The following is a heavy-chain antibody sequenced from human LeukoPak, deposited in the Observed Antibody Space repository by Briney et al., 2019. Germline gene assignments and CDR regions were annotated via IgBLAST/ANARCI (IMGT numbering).Heavy chain of an antibody. Sequence: GGSLRRSGAASGFTFSSYGMHWVRQAPGKGLEWVAVIWYDGSNKYYADSVKGRFTISRDNSKNTLFLQMNSLRAEDTAVYYCARDPDDYGDYSYFDYWGQGTLVTVSS. D-gene: IGHD4-17*01. CDR3: ARDPDDYGDYSYFDY. V-gene: IGHV3-33*01. CDR2: IWYDGSNK. J-gene: IGHJ4*02. CDR1: GFTFSSYG.